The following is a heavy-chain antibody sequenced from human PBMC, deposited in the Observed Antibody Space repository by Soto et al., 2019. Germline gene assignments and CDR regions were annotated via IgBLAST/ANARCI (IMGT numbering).Heavy chain of an antibody. V-gene: IGHV4-30-4*01. Sequence: QVQLQESGPGLVKPSQTLSLICTVSGGSISSGDYYWSWIRQPPGKGLEWIGYIYYSGTTYYNPSLKSRVTISVDTSKNQFSLKLSSVTAADTALYYCARSRNSDYVPQYWGQGTLVTVSS. J-gene: IGHJ4*02. D-gene: IGHD4-4*01. CDR3: ARSRNSDYVPQY. CDR2: IYYSGTT. CDR1: GGSISSGDYY.